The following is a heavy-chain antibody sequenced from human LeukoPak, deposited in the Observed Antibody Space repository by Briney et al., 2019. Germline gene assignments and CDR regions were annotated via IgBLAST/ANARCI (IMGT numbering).Heavy chain of an antibody. D-gene: IGHD6-13*01. CDR1: GGSISSYY. CDR3: ARHRTRYSSSTYYFDY. V-gene: IGHV4-59*08. Sequence: PSETLFLTCPVSGGSISSYYWSWIRQPPGKGLGWVGYIYYSGSTNYNPSLKSRVTISVDTSKNQFSLKLSSVTAANTAVYYCARHRTRYSSSTYYFDYWGQGTLVAVSS. J-gene: IGHJ4*02. CDR2: IYYSGST.